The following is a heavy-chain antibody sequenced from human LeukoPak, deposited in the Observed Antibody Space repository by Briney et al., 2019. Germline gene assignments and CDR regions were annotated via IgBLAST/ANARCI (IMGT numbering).Heavy chain of an antibody. CDR3: ARADLEWYLDL. CDR1: EFMFNAYW. J-gene: IGHJ2*01. CDR2: IRQDGGEI. Sequence: PGESLRLSCTGSEFMFNAYWMSWVRKAPGMGLEWVGKIRQDGGEIFYVDSVRGRFTISRDNAKNSVYLQLNSLRAEDSAVYYCARADLEWYLDLWGRGTLVTVSS. V-gene: IGHV3-7*01.